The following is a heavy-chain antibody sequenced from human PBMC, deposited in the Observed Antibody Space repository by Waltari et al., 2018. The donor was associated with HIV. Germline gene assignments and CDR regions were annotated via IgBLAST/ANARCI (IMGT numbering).Heavy chain of an antibody. J-gene: IGHJ4*02. CDR1: GGSISSYY. V-gene: IGHV4-59*01. CDR2: IYYSGST. Sequence: QVQLQESGPGLVKPSETLSLTCTVSGGSISSYYWSWIRQPPGKGLEWTGYIYYSGSTNYDPTPNSRFTISVDTSKHQFSLKLSSVTAADTAVYYCARSGSYRGYFDYSGQGTLVTGSA. CDR3: ARSGSYRGYFDY. D-gene: IGHD1-26*01.